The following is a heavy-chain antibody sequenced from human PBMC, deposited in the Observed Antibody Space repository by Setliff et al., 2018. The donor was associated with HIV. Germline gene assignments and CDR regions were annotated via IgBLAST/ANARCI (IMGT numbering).Heavy chain of an antibody. D-gene: IGHD1-1*01. CDR3: TPAGHGSLDSDY. CDR2: IKSEADGGTE. V-gene: IGHV3-15*01. CDR1: GFFFKNAW. Sequence: GGSLRLSCAASGFFFKNAWMSWVRQAPGKGLEWIGRIKSEADGGTEESAAFLKGRFTISRDDSKKTLFLQMNSLKVEDTALYYCTPAGHGSLDSDYWGQGTRVTVSS. J-gene: IGHJ4*02.